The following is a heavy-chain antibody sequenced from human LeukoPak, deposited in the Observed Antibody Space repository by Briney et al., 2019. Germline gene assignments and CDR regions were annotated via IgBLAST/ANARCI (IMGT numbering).Heavy chain of an antibody. V-gene: IGHV4-4*07. D-gene: IGHD3-22*01. CDR2: IYSSGRT. Sequence: SETLSLTCTVSGGSISNYYWSWIRQPAGKGPEWIGRIYSSGRTNYNPSLKSRVTMSVDTSKDQFSLKLTSVTAADTAVYYCARGDAYTGNLNYDSSGYYLWGQGTLVTGSS. CDR1: GGSISNYY. J-gene: IGHJ5*02. CDR3: ARGDAYTGNLNYDSSGYYL.